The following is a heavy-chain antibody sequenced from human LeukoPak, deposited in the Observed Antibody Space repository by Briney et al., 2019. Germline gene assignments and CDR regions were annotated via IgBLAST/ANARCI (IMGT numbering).Heavy chain of an antibody. CDR1: GGSISSYY. J-gene: IGHJ4*02. D-gene: IGHD1-26*01. CDR2: IYYSGST. V-gene: IGHV4-59*12. CDR3: ARDLGGNYCDS. Sequence: PSETLSLTCTVSGGSISSYYWSWIRQPPGKGLEWIGYIYYSGSTNYNPSLKSRVTISVDTSKNQFSLKLSSVTAADTAVYYCARDLGGNYCDSWGQGTLVTVSS.